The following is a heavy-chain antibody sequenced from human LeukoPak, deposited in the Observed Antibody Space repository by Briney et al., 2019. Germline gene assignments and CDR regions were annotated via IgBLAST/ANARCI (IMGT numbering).Heavy chain of an antibody. CDR3: ARLAHYYDSIPEDGDHYGMDV. J-gene: IGHJ6*02. CDR2: IYYSGST. D-gene: IGHD3-22*01. Sequence: TTSETLSLTCTVSGGSISSSSYYWGWIRQPPGKGLEWIGSIYYSGSTYYNPSLKSRVTISVDTSKNQFSLKLSSVTAADTAVYYCARLAHYYDSIPEDGDHYGMDVWGQGTTVTVSS. CDR1: GGSISSSSYY. V-gene: IGHV4-39*01.